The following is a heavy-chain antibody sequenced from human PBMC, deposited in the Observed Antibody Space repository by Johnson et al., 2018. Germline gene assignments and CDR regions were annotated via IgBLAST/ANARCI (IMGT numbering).Heavy chain of an antibody. Sequence: EVQLVESGGGLVKPGGSLRLSCAASGFTFSNAWMSWVRQAPGKGLEWVGRIKSKTDGGTTDYAAPVKGRFTISRDNSKNTLYLQMNSLKTEDTAVYYCTTDAMTPVTTEAQNYYYGMDVWGQGTTVTVSS. CDR2: IKSKTDGGTT. D-gene: IGHD4-17*01. J-gene: IGHJ6*02. CDR1: GFTFSNAW. V-gene: IGHV3-15*01. CDR3: TTDAMTPVTTEAQNYYYGMDV.